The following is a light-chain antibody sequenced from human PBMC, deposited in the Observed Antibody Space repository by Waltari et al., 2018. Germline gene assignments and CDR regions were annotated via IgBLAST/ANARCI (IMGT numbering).Light chain of an antibody. CDR2: STY. CDR3: QQYDGIVVT. Sequence: IVLPPSPGTMSLSPGDRATLPCRASQTVSTIPLSWYQQKPGQAPRVLIYSTYNRATGIPDRFSGSGSGTDFTLTINRLAPEDFAMYYCQQYDGIVVTFGGGTKVEI. J-gene: IGKJ4*01. V-gene: IGKV3-20*01. CDR1: QTVSTIP.